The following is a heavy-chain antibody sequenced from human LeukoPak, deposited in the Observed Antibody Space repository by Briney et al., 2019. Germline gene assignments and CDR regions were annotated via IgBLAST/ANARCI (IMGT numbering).Heavy chain of an antibody. Sequence: PGGSLRLSCAASGFTLSSYSMNWVRQAPGKGLEWVSSISSSSSYIYYADSVKGRFTISRDNAKNSLYLQMNSLRAEDTAVYYCAKDSGDSPEYFQHWGQGTLVTVSS. CDR3: AKDSGDSPEYFQH. J-gene: IGHJ1*01. V-gene: IGHV3-21*04. CDR2: ISSSSSYI. CDR1: GFTLSSYS. D-gene: IGHD4-17*01.